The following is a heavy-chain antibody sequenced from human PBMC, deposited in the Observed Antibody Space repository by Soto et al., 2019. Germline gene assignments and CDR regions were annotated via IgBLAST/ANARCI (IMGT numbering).Heavy chain of an antibody. Sequence: GXSVKVSCKASVYTFTSYGISWVRQAPGQGLEWMGWISAYNGNTNYAQKLQGRVTMTTDTSTSTAYMELRSLRSDDTAVYYCARGYCSGGSCRNYYYYGMDLWGQGTTVTVS. V-gene: IGHV1-18*04. CDR2: ISAYNGNT. CDR1: VYTFTSYG. D-gene: IGHD2-15*01. J-gene: IGHJ6*02. CDR3: ARGYCSGGSCRNYYYYGMDL.